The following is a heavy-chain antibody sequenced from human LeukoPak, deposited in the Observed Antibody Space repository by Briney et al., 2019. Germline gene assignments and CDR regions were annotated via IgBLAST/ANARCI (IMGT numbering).Heavy chain of an antibody. CDR3: ARDGGGYYCSSGYFDY. CDR1: GFTFSSYA. Sequence: GGSLRLSCAASGFTFSSYAMHWVRQAPGKGLEWVAVISYDGSNKYYADSVKGRFTISRDNSKNTLYLQMNSLRAEDTAVYYCARDGGGYYCSSGYFDYWGQGSLVTVSS. J-gene: IGHJ4*02. V-gene: IGHV3-30-3*01. D-gene: IGHD3-22*01. CDR2: ISYDGSNK.